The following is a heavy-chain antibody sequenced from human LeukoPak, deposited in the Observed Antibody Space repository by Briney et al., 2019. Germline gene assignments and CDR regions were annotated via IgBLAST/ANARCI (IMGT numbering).Heavy chain of an antibody. CDR3: ASTIRLLWFGELLVWFDP. CDR1: GYTFTSYD. J-gene: IGHJ5*02. CDR2: MNPNSGNT. Sequence: ASVKVSCKGSGYTFTSYDINWVRQATGQGLEWMGWMNPNSGNTGYAQKFQGRVTMTRNTSISTAYMELSSLRSEDTAVYYCASTIRLLWFGELLVWFDPWGQGTLVTVFS. D-gene: IGHD3-10*01. V-gene: IGHV1-8*01.